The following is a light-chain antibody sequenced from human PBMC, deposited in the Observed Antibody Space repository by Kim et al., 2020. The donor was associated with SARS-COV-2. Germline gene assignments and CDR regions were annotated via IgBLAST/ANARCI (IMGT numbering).Light chain of an antibody. CDR3: QQYYTYPLT. Sequence: DIQMAQSPSSLSASVGDKVTITCRASQGVSNELAWFRQKPGKAPESLIYTAARLQSGVPSRFSGSGFGTDFTLTISSLQPEDFAIYYCQQYYTYPLTFGQGTKVDIK. CDR1: QGVSNE. CDR2: TAA. J-gene: IGKJ1*01. V-gene: IGKV1-16*01.